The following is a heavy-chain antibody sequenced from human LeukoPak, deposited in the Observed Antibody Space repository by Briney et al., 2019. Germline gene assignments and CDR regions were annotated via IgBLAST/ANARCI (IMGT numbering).Heavy chain of an antibody. CDR3: ARDVVAAAGTWDY. J-gene: IGHJ4*02. CDR1: GGSISSAAYY. CDR2: IYTSGST. D-gene: IGHD6-13*01. V-gene: IGHV4-61*02. Sequence: SQTLSLTCTVSGGSISSAAYYWSWIRQPAGKGLEWIGRIYTSGSTNYNPSLKSRLTMSVDTSKNQFSLKLSSVTAADTAVYYCARDVVAAAGTWDYWGQGTLVTVSS.